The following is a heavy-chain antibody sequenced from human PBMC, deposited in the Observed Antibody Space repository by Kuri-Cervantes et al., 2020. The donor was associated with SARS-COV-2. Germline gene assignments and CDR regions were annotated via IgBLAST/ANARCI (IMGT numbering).Heavy chain of an antibody. D-gene: IGHD3-22*01. CDR2: INPNNGDT. CDR3: ARQSYDSSGYFPLNAFDL. CDR1: GYTFSGYF. J-gene: IGHJ3*01. V-gene: IGHV1-2*02. Sequence: ASVKVSCKSSGYTFSGYFIHWVRQAPGQGLEWMAWINPNNGDTRYAETFHGRVTVTRDTSISTVYLEMSRLRSDDTAVYYCARQSYDSSGYFPLNAFDLWGQGTMFTVSS.